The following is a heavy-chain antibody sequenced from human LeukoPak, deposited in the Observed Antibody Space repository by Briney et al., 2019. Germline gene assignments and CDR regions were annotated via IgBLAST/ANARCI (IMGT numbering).Heavy chain of an antibody. CDR2: IRTAGDT. Sequence: GGSLRLSCAASGFTFSSYDMHWVRQAPGKGLEWVSAIRTAGDTYYPCSVKGLFTISRENAKNSFYLQMNILIAGDTAVYYCARGYQLLSGEYYFDYWGQGTLVTVSS. D-gene: IGHD2-2*01. J-gene: IGHJ4*02. CDR3: ARGYQLLSGEYYFDY. V-gene: IGHV3-13*01. CDR1: GFTFSSYD.